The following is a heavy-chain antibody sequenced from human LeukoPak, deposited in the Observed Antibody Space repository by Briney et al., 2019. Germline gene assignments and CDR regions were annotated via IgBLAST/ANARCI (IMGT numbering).Heavy chain of an antibody. CDR2: IYYSGST. Sequence: TLSLTCTVSGGSISSGGYYWSWIRQHPGTGLEWIGYIYYSGSTYYNPSLKSRVTISVDTSKNQFSLKLSSVTAADTAVYYCAGDYGDYTFDYWGQGTLVTVSS. D-gene: IGHD4-17*01. J-gene: IGHJ4*02. CDR3: AGDYGDYTFDY. CDR1: GGSISSGGYY. V-gene: IGHV4-31*03.